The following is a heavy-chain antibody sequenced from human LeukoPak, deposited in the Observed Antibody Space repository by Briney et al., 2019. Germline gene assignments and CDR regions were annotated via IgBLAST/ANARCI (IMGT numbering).Heavy chain of an antibody. J-gene: IGHJ3*01. CDR3: AKDYYYDSSGYYSGGAFDV. Sequence: GGSLRLSCAASGFTFSAFGMSWVRQAPGKGLEWVSSISGRGDGTDHAESVKGRFTASRENFKNTVFLQMNSLIVEGTAVYYCAKDYYYDSSGYYSGGAFDVWGQGTMVTVSS. D-gene: IGHD3-22*01. CDR1: GFTFSAFG. CDR2: ISGRGDGT. V-gene: IGHV3-23*01.